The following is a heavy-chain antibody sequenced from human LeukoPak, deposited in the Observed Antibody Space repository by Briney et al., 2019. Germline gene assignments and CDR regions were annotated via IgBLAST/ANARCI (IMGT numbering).Heavy chain of an antibody. CDR3: AKGYWEAYFDY. V-gene: IGHV3-23*01. CDR2: ISGSGGST. Sequence: QTGGSLRLSCAASGFTFSSHAMSCVRQAPGKGLEWVSTISGSGGSTNHADPVKGRFAISRDNSKNTLYLQMNSLRAEDTALYYCAKGYWEAYFDYWGQGTLVTVSS. J-gene: IGHJ4*02. CDR1: GFTFSSHA. D-gene: IGHD2-8*02.